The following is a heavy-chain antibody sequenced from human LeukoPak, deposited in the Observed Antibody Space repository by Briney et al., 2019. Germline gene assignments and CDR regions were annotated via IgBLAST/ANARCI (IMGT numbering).Heavy chain of an antibody. CDR2: IRSDGSST. D-gene: IGHD3-22*01. V-gene: IGHV3-74*01. CDR3: AKGYYYDSSGYYRSWFYP. J-gene: IGHJ5*02. Sequence: GSLRLSCAASGVTFSNYWMHWVRQAPGTGLVWVSRIRSDGSSTTYADFVKGRFTISRDNAKNTLYLQMNSLRDEDTAVYYCAKGYYYDSSGYYRSWFYPWGQGTVVTVSS. CDR1: GVTFSNYW.